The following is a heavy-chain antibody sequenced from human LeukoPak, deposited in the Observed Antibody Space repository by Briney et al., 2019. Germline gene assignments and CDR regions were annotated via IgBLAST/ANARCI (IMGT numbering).Heavy chain of an antibody. CDR1: GGSISSYY. CDR2: IYHSGST. D-gene: IGHD3-22*01. V-gene: IGHV4-59*12. Sequence: SETLSLTCTVSGGSISSYYWSWIRQPPGKGLEWIGYIYHSGSTYYNPSLKSRVTISVDRSKNQFSLKLSSVTAADTAVYYCARGSTMTFDYWGQGTLVTVSS. J-gene: IGHJ4*02. CDR3: ARGSTMTFDY.